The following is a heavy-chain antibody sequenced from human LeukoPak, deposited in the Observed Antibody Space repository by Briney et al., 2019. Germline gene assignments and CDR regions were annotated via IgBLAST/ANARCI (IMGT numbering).Heavy chain of an antibody. CDR2: IYHSGPT. V-gene: IGHV4-38-2*02. J-gene: IGHJ4*02. D-gene: IGHD1-1*01. CDR1: GHSISSGYH. Sequence: SETLSLTCGVSGHSISSGYHWGWIRQPPGKGLEWIGSIYHSGPTYYNPSLKSRVTISVDTSNNQFSLKLTSVTAADTAVYYCAGDVPTGYHDYWGQGSLVTVSS. CDR3: AGDVPTGYHDY.